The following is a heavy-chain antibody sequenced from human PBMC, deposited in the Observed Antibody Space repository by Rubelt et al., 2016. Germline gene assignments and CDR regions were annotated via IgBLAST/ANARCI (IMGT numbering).Heavy chain of an antibody. CDR2: ISSSSSYI. CDR3: ARGGYSIGWYGAFDI. CDR1: GFTFSSYS. J-gene: IGHJ3*02. D-gene: IGHD6-19*01. Sequence: QLVESGGGLVKPGGSLRLSCAASGFTFSSYSMNWVRQAPGKGLEWVSSISSSSSYIYYADSVKGRFTISRDNAKNSLYLQMNSLRAEDTAVYYCARGGYSIGWYGAFDIWGQGTMVTVSS. V-gene: IGHV3-21*01.